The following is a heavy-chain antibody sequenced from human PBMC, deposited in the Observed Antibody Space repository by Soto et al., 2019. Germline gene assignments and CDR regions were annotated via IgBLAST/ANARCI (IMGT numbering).Heavy chain of an antibody. CDR1: GFTFSSYA. Sequence: QVQLVESGGGVVQPGRSLRLSCAASGFTFSSYAMHWVRQAPGKGLEWVAVISYDGSNKYYADSVKGRFTISRDNSKNTRYLQMNSLIAEDTAVYYCARGTTRDYFDYWGQGTLVTVSS. CDR3: ARGTTRDYFDY. CDR2: ISYDGSNK. J-gene: IGHJ4*02. D-gene: IGHD2-2*01. V-gene: IGHV3-30-3*01.